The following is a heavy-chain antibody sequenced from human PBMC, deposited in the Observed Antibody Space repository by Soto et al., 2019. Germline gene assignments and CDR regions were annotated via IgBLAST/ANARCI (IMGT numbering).Heavy chain of an antibody. CDR3: ARNFYGSDFDF. D-gene: IGHD3-10*01. CDR2: IFPGDSDT. V-gene: IGHV5-51*01. Sequence: GESMKISCKVAGYSFTSYGIGWVSQMPGKGLEWMGIIFPGDSDTRYSPSFQGQVTISADKSISTAYLQWRSLKASDTAIYYCARNFYGSDFDFWGQGTLVTVSS. CDR1: GYSFTSYG. J-gene: IGHJ4*02.